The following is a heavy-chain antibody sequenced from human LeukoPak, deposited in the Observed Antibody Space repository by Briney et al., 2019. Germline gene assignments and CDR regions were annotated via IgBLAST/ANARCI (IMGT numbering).Heavy chain of an antibody. D-gene: IGHD4-17*01. V-gene: IGHV4-4*07. J-gene: IGHJ4*02. CDR1: GGSISSYY. CDR3: AREALTVTNFDY. Sequence: SETLSLTCTVSGGSISSYYWSWLRQPAGKGLEWIGRIYTCGSTNYNPSLKSRVTMSVDTSKNQFSLKLSSVTAADTAVYYCAREALTVTNFDYWGQGTLVTVSS. CDR2: IYTCGST.